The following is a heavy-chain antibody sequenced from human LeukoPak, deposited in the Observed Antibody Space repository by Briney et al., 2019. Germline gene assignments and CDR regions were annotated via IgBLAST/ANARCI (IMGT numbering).Heavy chain of an antibody. J-gene: IGHJ5*02. V-gene: IGHV4-31*03. CDR2: IYYSGST. CDR3: ARAANGKYYDILTGYYRSPGWFDP. D-gene: IGHD3-9*01. CDR1: GGSISSGGYY. Sequence: SEILSLTCTVSGGSISSGGYYWSWIRQHPGKGLEWIGYIYYSGSTYYNPSLKSRVTISVDTSKNQFSLKLSSVTAADTAVYYCARAANGKYYDILTGYYRSPGWFDPWGQGTLVTVSS.